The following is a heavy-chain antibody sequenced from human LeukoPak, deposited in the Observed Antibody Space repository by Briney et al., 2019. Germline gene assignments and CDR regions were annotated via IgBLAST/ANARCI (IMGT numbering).Heavy chain of an antibody. CDR1: GFTFTSYG. CDR2: ISGSGGST. J-gene: IGHJ3*02. Sequence: PGGSLRLSCAASGFTFTSYGMSWVRQAPGKGLEWVSVISGSGGSTYYADSVKGRFTISRDNAKNSLYLQMNSLRAEDTAVYYCARDDAFDIWGQGTMVTVSS. V-gene: IGHV3-23*01. CDR3: ARDDAFDI.